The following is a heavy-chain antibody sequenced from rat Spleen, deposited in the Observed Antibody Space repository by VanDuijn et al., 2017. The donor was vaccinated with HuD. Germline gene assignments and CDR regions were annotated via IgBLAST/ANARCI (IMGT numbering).Heavy chain of an antibody. D-gene: IGHD5-1*01. CDR1: GFTFSEYY. CDR3: TRERNWAFDH. Sequence: EVQLVESGGGLVQPGRSMNLSCAASGFTFSEYYMAWVRQAPKKGLEWVASINYDGSSTYYGDSVKGRFTISRDNAKSTLYLQMNSLRSEDTATYYCTRERNWAFDHWGQGVMVTVSS. CDR2: INYDGSST. J-gene: IGHJ2*01. V-gene: IGHV5-22*01.